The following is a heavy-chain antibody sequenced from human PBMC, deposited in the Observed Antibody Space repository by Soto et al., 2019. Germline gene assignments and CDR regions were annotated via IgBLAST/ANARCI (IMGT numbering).Heavy chain of an antibody. Sequence: PSQTRSLTCXLSGDSVSSNSAAWNWIRQSPSRGLEWLGRTYYRSKWYNDYAVSVKSRITINPDTSKNQFSLQLNSVTPEDTAVYYCARVIAAAGNYYYYGMDVWGQGTTVTVSS. J-gene: IGHJ6*02. CDR1: GDSVSSNSAA. V-gene: IGHV6-1*01. CDR2: TYYRSKWYN. CDR3: ARVIAAAGNYYYYGMDV. D-gene: IGHD6-13*01.